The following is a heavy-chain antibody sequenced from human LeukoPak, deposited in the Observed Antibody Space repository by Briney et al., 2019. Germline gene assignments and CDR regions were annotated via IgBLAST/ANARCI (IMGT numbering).Heavy chain of an antibody. D-gene: IGHD5-12*01. V-gene: IGHV1-2*06. Sequence: ASVKVSCKASGYTFTAYYMHWVRQVPGQGLEWMGRINPNSGDTDYAQKFQGRVIMTRDTSISTAYMEVSRLRSDDTAVYYCARVDSGHDYGPSWGQWTTVTVSS. CDR2: INPNSGDT. CDR1: GYTFTAYY. CDR3: ARVDSGHDYGPS. J-gene: IGHJ3*01.